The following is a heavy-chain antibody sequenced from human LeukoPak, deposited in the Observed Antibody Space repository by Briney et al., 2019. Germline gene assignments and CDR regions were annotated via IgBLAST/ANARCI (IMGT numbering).Heavy chain of an antibody. CDR3: AKLERVFFDY. V-gene: IGHV3-74*01. D-gene: IGHD1-1*01. CDR1: GFTFSSNW. CDR2: INEDGSTT. J-gene: IGHJ4*02. Sequence: PGGSLRLSCAASGFTFSSNWMHWVRHAPGKGLVWVSRINEDGSTTNYADSVKGRFTISRDNSKNTLYLQMNSLRAEDTAVYYCAKLERVFFDYWGQGTLVTVSS.